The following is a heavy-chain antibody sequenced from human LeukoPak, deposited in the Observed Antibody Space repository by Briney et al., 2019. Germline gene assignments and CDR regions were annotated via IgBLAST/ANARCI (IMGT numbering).Heavy chain of an antibody. CDR1: GFTFSSYG. J-gene: IGHJ5*02. D-gene: IGHD2/OR15-2a*01. CDR2: IWYDGSNK. CDR3: ARGIADSRGDWFDP. V-gene: IGHV3-33*01. Sequence: GGSLRLSCAASGFTFSSYGMHWVRQAPGKGLEWVAVIWYDGSNKYYADSVKGRFTISRDNSKNTLYLQMNSLRAEDTAVYYCARGIADSRGDWFDPWGQGTLVTVSS.